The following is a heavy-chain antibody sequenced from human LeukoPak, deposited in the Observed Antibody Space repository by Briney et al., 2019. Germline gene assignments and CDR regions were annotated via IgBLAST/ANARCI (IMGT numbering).Heavy chain of an antibody. CDR2: IWPGDSDT. CDR3: ARPRQGDWFEP. D-gene: IGHD3-16*01. J-gene: IGHJ5*02. V-gene: IGHV5-51*01. Sequence: GESLKISRTASGYTFTTYWIGWVRQMPGKGIEWMGVIWPGDSDTRYSPSFQGQVTISVDKSITTAYLQWSSLKASDSAMYYCARPRQGDWFEPWGQGTLVTVSS. CDR1: GYTFTTYW.